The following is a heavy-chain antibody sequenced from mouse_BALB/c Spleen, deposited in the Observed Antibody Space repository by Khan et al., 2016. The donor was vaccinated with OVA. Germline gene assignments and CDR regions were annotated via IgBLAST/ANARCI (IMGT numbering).Heavy chain of an antibody. Sequence: EVKLLESGPSLVKPSQTLSLTCSVTGDSITSGYWNWIRKFPGNKLEYMGYMIYSGNTYYNPSLKSRISITRHTSKNQYYLQLNSVTTEDTSTYYCARSTYRYAFVYWGQGTLVTVSA. D-gene: IGHD2-14*01. CDR1: GDSITSGY. CDR2: MIYSGNT. CDR3: ARSTYRYAFVY. V-gene: IGHV3-8*02. J-gene: IGHJ3*01.